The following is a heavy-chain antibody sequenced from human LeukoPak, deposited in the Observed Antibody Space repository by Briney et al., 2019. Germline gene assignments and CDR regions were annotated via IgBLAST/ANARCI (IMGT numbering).Heavy chain of an antibody. CDR2: IYSGGST. J-gene: IGHJ4*02. D-gene: IGHD3-10*01. Sequence: GGSLRLSCAASEFSVGSNYMTWVRQAPGKGLEWVSLIYSGGSTYYADSVKGRFTISRDNAKNSLYLQMNSLRAEDTAVYYCARGTSVRGHDYWGQGTLVTVSS. V-gene: IGHV3-66*01. CDR3: ARGTSVRGHDY. CDR1: EFSVGSNY.